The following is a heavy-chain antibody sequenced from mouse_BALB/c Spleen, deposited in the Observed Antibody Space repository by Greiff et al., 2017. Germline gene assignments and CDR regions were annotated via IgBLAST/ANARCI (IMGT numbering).Heavy chain of an antibody. CDR3: ARMGGYDGFAY. V-gene: IGHV5-9-4*01. J-gene: IGHJ3*01. Sequence: EVKLVESGGGLVKPGGSLKLSCAASGFTFSSYAMSWVRQSPEKRLEWVAEISSGGSYTYYPDTVTGRFTISRDNAKNTLYLEMSSLRSEDTAMYYCARMGGYDGFAYWGQGTLVTVSA. D-gene: IGHD2-2*01. CDR1: GFTFSSYA. CDR2: ISSGGSYT.